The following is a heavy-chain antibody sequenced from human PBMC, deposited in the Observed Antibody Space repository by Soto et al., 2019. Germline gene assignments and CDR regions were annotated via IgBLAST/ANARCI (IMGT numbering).Heavy chain of an antibody. CDR2: IKSKTDGGTT. CDR1: GFTFSNAW. V-gene: IGHV3-15*01. J-gene: IGHJ4*02. CDR3: TTDLVDTASYYFDY. Sequence: EVQLVESGGGLVKPGRSLRLSCAASGFTFSNAWMSWVRQAPGKGLEWVGRIKSKTDGGTTDYAAPVKGRFTISRDDSKNTLYLQMNSLKTEDTAVYYCTTDLVDTASYYFDYWGQGTLVTVSS. D-gene: IGHD5-18*01.